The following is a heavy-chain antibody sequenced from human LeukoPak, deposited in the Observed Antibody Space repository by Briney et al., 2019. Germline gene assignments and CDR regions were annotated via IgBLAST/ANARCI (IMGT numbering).Heavy chain of an antibody. CDR2: IIPMRDIT. Sequence: SSVTVSCKTSGGSFSNYAITGVRQAPGQGLEWMGRIIPMRDITNYAQNFQDRVTITADKSTTTVYMEVNSLISEDMAVYFCARGPYDETYYFDSWGQGTLVTVSS. J-gene: IGHJ4*02. D-gene: IGHD3-16*01. V-gene: IGHV1-69*04. CDR1: GGSFSNYA. CDR3: ARGPYDETYYFDS.